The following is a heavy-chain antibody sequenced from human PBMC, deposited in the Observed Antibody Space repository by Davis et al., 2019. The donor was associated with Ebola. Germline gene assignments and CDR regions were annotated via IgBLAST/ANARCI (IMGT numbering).Heavy chain of an antibody. J-gene: IGHJ4*02. CDR2: LDPNSGNT. Sequence: ASVKVSCKASGYTFTSYDINWVRQATGQGLEWMGWLDPNSGNTDCPQKFQGRVTMTRDISMGTAYMELSSLESEDTAVYYCARRAGSRSGFDYWGQGTLVTVSS. CDR1: GYTFTSYD. CDR3: ARRAGSRSGFDY. D-gene: IGHD2/OR15-2a*01. V-gene: IGHV1-8*01.